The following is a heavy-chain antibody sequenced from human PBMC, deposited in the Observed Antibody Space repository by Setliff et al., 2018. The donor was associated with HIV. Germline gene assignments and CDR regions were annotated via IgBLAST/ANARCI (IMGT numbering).Heavy chain of an antibody. CDR2: IYYSGNT. J-gene: IGHJ4*02. CDR1: GGSITSDYY. CDR3: SRALGVSNEPGH. V-gene: IGHV4-39*02. D-gene: IGHD2-2*01. Sequence: PSETLSLTCTVSGGSITSDYYWGWIRQPPGKGLEWIGSIYYSGNTYYNPSLKSRFTISRDDYKNTLYLQMSSLRSEDTAVYYCSRALGVSNEPGHWGRGTLVTVSS.